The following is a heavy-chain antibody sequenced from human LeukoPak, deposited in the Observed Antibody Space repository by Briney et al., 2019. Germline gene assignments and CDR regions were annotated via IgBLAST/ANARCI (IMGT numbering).Heavy chain of an antibody. CDR3: AKDLSPSYYYDSSGYYY. J-gene: IGHJ4*02. D-gene: IGHD3-22*01. Sequence: GGSLRLSCAASGFIFSNFYMDWVRQAPGKGLEWVSAISGSGGSTYYADSVKGRFTISRDNSKNTLYLQMNSLRAEDTAVYYCAKDLSPSYYYDSSGYYYWGQGTLVTVSS. CDR2: ISGSGGST. V-gene: IGHV3-23*01. CDR1: GFIFSNFY.